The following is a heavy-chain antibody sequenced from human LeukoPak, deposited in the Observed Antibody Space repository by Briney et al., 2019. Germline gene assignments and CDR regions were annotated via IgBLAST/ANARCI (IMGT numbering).Heavy chain of an antibody. V-gene: IGHV5-51*01. CDR3: ARHQVAAGWDFDY. Sequence: GESLKISCKGSGYSFTSYWIGWVRQMPGKGLEWMGIIYPGDSDTRYSPSFQGQVTISADKSIGTAYLQWSSLKASDTAMYYCARHQVAAGWDFDYWGQGTLVTVSS. J-gene: IGHJ4*02. CDR2: IYPGDSDT. CDR1: GYSFTSYW. D-gene: IGHD6-13*01.